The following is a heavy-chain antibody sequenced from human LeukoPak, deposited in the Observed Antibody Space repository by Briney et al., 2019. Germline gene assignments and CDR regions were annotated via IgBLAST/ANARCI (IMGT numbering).Heavy chain of an antibody. D-gene: IGHD3-22*01. CDR2: IYPGDSDT. CDR1: GYSFTSYW. CDR3: ARRSNINYYASGGAFDM. J-gene: IGHJ3*02. Sequence: GESLKISCKGSGYSFTSYWIGWVRQMPGKRLEWMGIIYPGDSDTRYSPSFQGQVPISADKSISTAYLQWSSLKASDTAMYYCARRSNINYYASGGAFDMWGQGTMVTVSS. V-gene: IGHV5-51*01.